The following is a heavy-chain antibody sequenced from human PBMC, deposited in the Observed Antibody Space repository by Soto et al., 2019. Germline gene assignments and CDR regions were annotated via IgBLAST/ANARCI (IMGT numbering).Heavy chain of an antibody. CDR2: INPNSGGT. CDR1: GYTFTGYY. V-gene: IGHV1-2*02. D-gene: IGHD6-6*01. J-gene: IGHJ6*02. Sequence: GASVKVSCKTSGYTFTGYYMHWVRQAPGQGLEWMGWINPNSGGTNYAQKFQGRVTMTRDTSISSAYMELSRLRSDDTAVYYCARFTAARPDYYYYYGMDVWGQGTTVTVS. CDR3: ARFTAARPDYYYYYGMDV.